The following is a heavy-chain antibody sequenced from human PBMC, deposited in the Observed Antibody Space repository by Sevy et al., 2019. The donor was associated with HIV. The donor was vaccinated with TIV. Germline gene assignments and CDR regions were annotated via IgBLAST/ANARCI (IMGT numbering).Heavy chain of an antibody. V-gene: IGHV3-49*04. CDR3: TRSVTTIY. CDR1: GFAFSDYA. Sequence: GESLKISCTGPGFAFSDYALSWVRQAPGKGLEWVGFIRNKEYNGTKEYDASVKGRFFILRDDSKSVAYLDMNSLKTADTGLYYWTRSVTTIYWGRGTLVTVSS. J-gene: IGHJ4*02. D-gene: IGHD4-4*01. CDR2: IRNKEYNGTK.